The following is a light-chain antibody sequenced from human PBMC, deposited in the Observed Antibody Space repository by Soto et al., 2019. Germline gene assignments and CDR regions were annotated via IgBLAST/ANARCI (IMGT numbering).Light chain of an antibody. CDR3: QQCNNWPRT. V-gene: IGKV3-20*01. Sequence: EMVLTQSPGTLSLSLGERATLSCRASQSLRTNSLAWYQQKPGQAPRLLISGVYSRAAGIPDRFSGSGSGTDFTLTISRLEPEDFAVYYCQQCNNWPRTFGQGTKVDIK. J-gene: IGKJ1*01. CDR1: QSLRTNS. CDR2: GVY.